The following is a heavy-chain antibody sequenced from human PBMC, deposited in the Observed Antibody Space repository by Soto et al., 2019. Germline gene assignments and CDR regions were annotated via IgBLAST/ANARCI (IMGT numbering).Heavy chain of an antibody. V-gene: IGHV1-69*01. Sequence: QVQLVQSGAEVKKPGSSVKVSCKASGGTFSSYAISWVRQAPGQGLEWMGGIIPIFGTANYAQKFQGRVTITADESTSTAYMELSSLRSEETAVYYCARDIYYYGSGSYRYYYYGMDVWGQGTTVTVSS. D-gene: IGHD3-10*01. CDR2: IIPIFGTA. J-gene: IGHJ6*02. CDR1: GGTFSSYA. CDR3: ARDIYYYGSGSYRYYYYGMDV.